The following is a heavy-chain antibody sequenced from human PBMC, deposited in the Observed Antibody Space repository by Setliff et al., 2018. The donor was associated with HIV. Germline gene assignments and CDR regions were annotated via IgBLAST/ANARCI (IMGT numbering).Heavy chain of an antibody. D-gene: IGHD5-18*01. Sequence: GGSLRLSCVASGFTSSNYVLHWVRQAPGKGLEWVAAISHDGRTQYYADSLMGRFTISRDNSKNMIYLQLNNLRTEDTGVYYCAREYSFGSNLDSWGQGTLVTVSS. CDR2: ISHDGRTQ. V-gene: IGHV3-30*01. J-gene: IGHJ4*02. CDR3: AREYSFGSNLDS. CDR1: GFTSSNYV.